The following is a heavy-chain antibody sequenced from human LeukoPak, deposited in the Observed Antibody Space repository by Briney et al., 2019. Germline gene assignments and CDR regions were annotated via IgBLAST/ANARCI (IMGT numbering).Heavy chain of an antibody. CDR1: GGAISSYF. J-gene: IGHJ4*02. Sequence: SETLSLTCTVSGGAISSYFWSWIRQPPGKGLEWIGYIYYSGSTNYNPSLKSRVTISVDTSKNQFSLKRSSVTAADTAVYYCARAASRVWFGELFYFDYWGQGTLVTVSS. D-gene: IGHD3-10*01. CDR2: IYYSGST. V-gene: IGHV4-59*01. CDR3: ARAASRVWFGELFYFDY.